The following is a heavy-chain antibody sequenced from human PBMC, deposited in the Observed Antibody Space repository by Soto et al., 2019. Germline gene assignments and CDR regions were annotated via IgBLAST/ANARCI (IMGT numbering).Heavy chain of an antibody. Sequence: EVQLVESGGGLIQPGGSLRLSCAASGFTVSSNYMSWVRQAPGKGLEWVSVIYSGGSTYYADSVKGRFTISRDNSKNTLYLQMNSLRAEDTAVYYCASWNYGGNGPWRYGMDVWGQGTTVTVSS. CDR2: IYSGGST. CDR3: ASWNYGGNGPWRYGMDV. CDR1: GFTVSSNY. J-gene: IGHJ6*02. V-gene: IGHV3-53*01. D-gene: IGHD1-7*01.